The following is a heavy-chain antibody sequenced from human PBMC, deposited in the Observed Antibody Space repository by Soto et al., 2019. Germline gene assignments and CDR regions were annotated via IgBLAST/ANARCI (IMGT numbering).Heavy chain of an antibody. D-gene: IGHD3-22*01. Sequence: SETLSLTCTVSGGSISSDDYYWSWIRQAPGRGLKWIGYIHSSGSIYYNPSLKSRATMSIDTAGNQFSLKVSSVTVADTAVYYCARDLDGLHDDTSGPFPRPGWGQGTLVTVSS. CDR1: GGSISSDDYY. V-gene: IGHV4-30-4*01. CDR2: IHSSGSI. J-gene: IGHJ1*01. CDR3: ARDLDGLHDDTSGPFPRPG.